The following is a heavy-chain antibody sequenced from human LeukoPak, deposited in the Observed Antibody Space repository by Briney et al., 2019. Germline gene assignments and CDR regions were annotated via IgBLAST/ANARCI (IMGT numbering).Heavy chain of an antibody. CDR1: GYTFTGYY. J-gene: IGHJ4*02. Sequence: ASVKVSCKASGYTFTGYYMHWVRQAPGQGLEWMGWINPNSGGTNYAQKFQGRVTMTRDTSICTAYMELSRLRSDDTAVYYCARGKDIVVVVAATGYDYWGQGTLVTVSS. CDR3: ARGKDIVVVVAATGYDY. V-gene: IGHV1-2*02. D-gene: IGHD2-15*01. CDR2: INPNSGGT.